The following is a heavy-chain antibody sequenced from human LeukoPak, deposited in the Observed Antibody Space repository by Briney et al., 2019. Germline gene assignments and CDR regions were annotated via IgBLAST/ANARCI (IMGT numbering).Heavy chain of an antibody. CDR3: ARIRAPSSFGQRESDY. CDR2: INTNTRNP. Sequence: ASVTVSCKASGYTFTSYYMHWVRQAPGQGLEWMGWINTNTRNPTYAQGFTGRFVFSLDTSVSTAYLQISSLKAEDTAVYYCARIRAPSSFGQRESDYWGQGTLVTVSS. J-gene: IGHJ4*02. D-gene: IGHD3-3*02. CDR1: GYTFTSYY. V-gene: IGHV7-4-1*02.